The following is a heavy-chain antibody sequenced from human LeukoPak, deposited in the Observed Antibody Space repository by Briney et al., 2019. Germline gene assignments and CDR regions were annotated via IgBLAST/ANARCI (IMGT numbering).Heavy chain of an antibody. V-gene: IGHV5-10-1*01. CDR1: GYSFTNYW. CDR3: ARHAGIGTASDY. Sequence: GESLKISCKGSGYSFTNYWISGVRQMPGKGLEWMGRIDPSHSYTNYSPSFQGHVTISTDQSIRTAYLQWSSLKASDTAMYYCARHAGIGTASDYWGQGTLATVPS. CDR2: IDPSHSYT. J-gene: IGHJ4*02. D-gene: IGHD5-18*01.